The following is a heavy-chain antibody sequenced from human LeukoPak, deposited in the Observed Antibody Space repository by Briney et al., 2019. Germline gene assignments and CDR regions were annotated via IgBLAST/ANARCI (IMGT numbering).Heavy chain of an antibody. V-gene: IGHV3-72*01. CDR2: ARNKPNSCST. Sequence: GGSLRLSCEGSGFTFSDHHMDWVRQAPGMGLEWVGRGPARNKPNSCSTQYATSVRGRFTISRDDSKNSLYLQISSLTTEDTAMYNCTRVLTTDRGWYTLEFWGQGVLVTVSS. D-gene: IGHD6-19*01. CDR1: GFTFSDHH. CDR3: TRVLTTDRGWYTLEF. J-gene: IGHJ4*02.